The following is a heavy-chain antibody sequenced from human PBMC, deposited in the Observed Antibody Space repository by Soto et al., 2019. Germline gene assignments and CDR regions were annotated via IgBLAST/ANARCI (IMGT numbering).Heavy chain of an antibody. Sequence: SETLSLTCTVSGGSISSYYWSWIRQPPGKGLEWIGYIYYSGSTNYNPSLKSRVTISVDTSQNQFSLKLSSVTAADTAVYYCARSGTGSSWYLFDYWGQGTLVTVSS. CDR2: IYYSGST. D-gene: IGHD6-13*01. CDR3: ARSGTGSSWYLFDY. CDR1: GGSISSYY. J-gene: IGHJ4*02. V-gene: IGHV4-59*01.